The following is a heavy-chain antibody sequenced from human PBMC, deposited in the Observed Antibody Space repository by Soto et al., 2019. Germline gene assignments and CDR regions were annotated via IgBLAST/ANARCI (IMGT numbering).Heavy chain of an antibody. D-gene: IGHD2-15*01. CDR1: GGSISSGGYY. Sequence: SETLSLTCTVSGGSISSGGYYWSWIRQHPGKGLEWIGYIYYSGSTYYNPSLKSRVTISVDTSKNQFSLKLSSVTAADTAVYYCARAGYCSGGSCYSGDFDYWGQGTLVTVSS. CDR2: IYYSGST. V-gene: IGHV4-31*03. CDR3: ARAGYCSGGSCYSGDFDY. J-gene: IGHJ4*02.